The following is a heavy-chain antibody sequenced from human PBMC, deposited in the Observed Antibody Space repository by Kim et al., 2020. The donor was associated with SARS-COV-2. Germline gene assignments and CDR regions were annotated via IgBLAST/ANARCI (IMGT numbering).Heavy chain of an antibody. CDR3: ARVFVATSAGFDY. V-gene: IGHV4-31*02. Sequence: HPSLKRRVTLSVDTSKTPFSLKLSSVTAADTAVYYCARVFVATSAGFDYWGQGTLVTVSS. D-gene: IGHD5-12*01. J-gene: IGHJ4*02.